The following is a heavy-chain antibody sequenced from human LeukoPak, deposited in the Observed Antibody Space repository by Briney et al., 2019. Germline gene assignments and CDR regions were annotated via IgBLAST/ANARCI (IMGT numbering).Heavy chain of an antibody. Sequence: SETLSLTCAVYGGSFSGYYWSWICQPPGKGLEWIGEINHSGSTNYNPSLKSRVTISVDTSKNQFSLKLSSVTAADTAVYYCATGVHGIAAAGDYYFDYWGQGTLVTVSS. J-gene: IGHJ4*02. CDR2: INHSGST. CDR3: ATGVHGIAAAGDYYFDY. CDR1: GGSFSGYY. V-gene: IGHV4-34*01. D-gene: IGHD6-13*01.